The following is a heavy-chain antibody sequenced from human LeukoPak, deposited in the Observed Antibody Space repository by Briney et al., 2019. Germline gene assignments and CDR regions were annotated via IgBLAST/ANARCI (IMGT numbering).Heavy chain of an antibody. Sequence: WGTLSLSCTASGCTFSSYAWSWVRQPPGKGLEWIGAISGSGGSTYNADSVQGRFTISRDNSKNTLYLQMNSLRAEDTAVYYCAKFSHYTIVAAPSYWGQGTLVTVSS. V-gene: IGHV3-23*01. J-gene: IGHJ4*02. CDR2: ISGSGGST. CDR1: GCTFSSYA. D-gene: IGHD5-12*01. CDR3: AKFSHYTIVAAPSY.